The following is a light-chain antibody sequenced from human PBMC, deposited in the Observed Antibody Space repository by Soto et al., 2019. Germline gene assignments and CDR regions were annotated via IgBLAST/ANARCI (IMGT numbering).Light chain of an antibody. V-gene: IGKV2-30*02. Sequence: DVVMTQSPLSLPVTLGQPASISCRSSQGLKHSDGNTYLHWFQQRPGQSPRRLINNVSNRDSGLPDRFSGSGSGTDFSVNISRVEAEDVGLFYCMQGTHWPLTFGQGTKVEIK. CDR3: MQGTHWPLT. J-gene: IGKJ1*01. CDR2: NVS. CDR1: QGLKHSDGNTY.